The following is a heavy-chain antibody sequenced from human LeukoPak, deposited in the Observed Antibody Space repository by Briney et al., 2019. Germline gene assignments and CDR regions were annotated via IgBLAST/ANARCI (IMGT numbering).Heavy chain of an antibody. V-gene: IGHV3-7*01. CDR2: IKQDGGEK. Sequence: GGSLRLSCAASGFNFSSYWMNWVRQAPGKGLEWVANIKQDGGEKYYVDSVKGRFTISRDNAKNSLYQQMNSLRAEDTAEYYCASVGGHYVWGSYYYWGQGTLVTVSS. D-gene: IGHD3-16*01. CDR1: GFNFSSYW. J-gene: IGHJ4*02. CDR3: ASVGGHYVWGSYYY.